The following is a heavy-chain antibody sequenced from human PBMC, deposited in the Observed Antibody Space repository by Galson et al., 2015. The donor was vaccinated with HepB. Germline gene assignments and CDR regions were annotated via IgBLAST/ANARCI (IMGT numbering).Heavy chain of an antibody. D-gene: IGHD3-3*01. Sequence: SLRLSCAASGFTFDDYTMHWVRQSPGKGLEWVSGINWSSDTIDYADSVKGRFTISRDNAKKSLYLQMNSLRAEDTAVYFCAREPPPDSTRYGAVVPAYYFHYGMDVWGQGTTVIVSS. CDR3: AREPPPDSTRYGAVVPAYYFHYGMDV. CDR2: INWSSDTI. CDR1: GFTFDDYT. V-gene: IGHV3-9*01. J-gene: IGHJ6*02.